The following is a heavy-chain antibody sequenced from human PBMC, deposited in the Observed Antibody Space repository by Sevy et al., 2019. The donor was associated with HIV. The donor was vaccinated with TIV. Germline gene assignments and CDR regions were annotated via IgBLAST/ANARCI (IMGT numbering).Heavy chain of an antibody. Sequence: ASVKVSCKVSGYTLTELSMHWVRQAPGKGLEWMGGFDPEHGETIYAQKFQGRVTMTEDTSTDTAYMELSSLRSEDTAVYYCATLGGFGTLVFGYWGQRTLVTVSS. CDR1: GYTLTELS. J-gene: IGHJ4*02. V-gene: IGHV1-24*01. D-gene: IGHD3-10*01. CDR3: ATLGGFGTLVFGY. CDR2: FDPEHGET.